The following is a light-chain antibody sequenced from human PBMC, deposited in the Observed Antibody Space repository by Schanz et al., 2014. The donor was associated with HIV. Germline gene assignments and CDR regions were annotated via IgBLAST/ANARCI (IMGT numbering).Light chain of an antibody. CDR3: QSYDITNPGI. J-gene: IGLJ2*01. CDR2: END. CDR1: SGSITSAY. Sequence: NFMLTQPHSVSASPGKTVTISCTRSSGSITSAYVQWYQHRPGSAPITLIYENDQRYSGVPDRFSASIDSSSNSATLSISRLHSEDEADYYCQSYDITNPGIFGGGTKLTVL. V-gene: IGLV6-57*04.